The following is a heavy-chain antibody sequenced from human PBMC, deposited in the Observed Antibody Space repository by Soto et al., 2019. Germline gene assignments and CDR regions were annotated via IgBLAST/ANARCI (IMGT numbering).Heavy chain of an antibody. CDR3: AHGSGWLSDY. CDR1: GFSLTSTAVG. V-gene: IGHV2-5*02. D-gene: IGHD6-19*01. CDR2: IYWDDDN. Sequence: QITLKESGPTLVKPTQTLTLTCSFSGFSLTSTAVGVNWIRKPPGKALEWLALIYWDDDNHFSPSLKSRLSVPKDTAKNQVVLTMTNMDPVDTAIYYCAHGSGWLSDYWGQGILVTVSS. J-gene: IGHJ4*02.